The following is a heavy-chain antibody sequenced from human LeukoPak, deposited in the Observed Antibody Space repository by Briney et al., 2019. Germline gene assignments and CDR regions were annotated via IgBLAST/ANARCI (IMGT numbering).Heavy chain of an antibody. J-gene: IGHJ4*02. Sequence: PGGSLRLSCAASGFTVSSNYMSWVRQAPGKGLEWVSVIYSGGSTYYADSVKGRFTISRDNSKNTLYLQMNSLRAEDTAVYYCARGGELGSSGYGYFDYWGQGTLVTVSS. V-gene: IGHV3-66*01. CDR2: IYSGGST. CDR3: ARGGELGSSGYGYFDY. D-gene: IGHD3-22*01. CDR1: GFTVSSNY.